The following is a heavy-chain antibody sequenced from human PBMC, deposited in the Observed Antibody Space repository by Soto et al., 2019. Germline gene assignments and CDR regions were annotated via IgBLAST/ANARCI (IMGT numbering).Heavy chain of an antibody. V-gene: IGHV1-58*01. CDR1: GVTFTTSA. J-gene: IGHJ4*02. CDR3: ASGGLTDASGY. Sequence: ASSVQVSCKASGVTFTTSAVQWVRQARGQRLEWIGWIVVGTGNIKYAQKFQGRVTITWDMSTTTSYMDLSSLRSEDTAGYYCASGGLTDASGYWGKGTQVTLAS. D-gene: IGHD5-12*01. CDR2: IVVGTGNI.